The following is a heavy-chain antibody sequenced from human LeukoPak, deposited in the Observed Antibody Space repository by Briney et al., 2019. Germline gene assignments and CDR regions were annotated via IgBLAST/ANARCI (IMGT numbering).Heavy chain of an antibody. CDR3: ARGGIAAAGYYYYYYMDV. CDR1: GGSISSSSYY. CDR2: IYYSGST. V-gene: IGHV4-39*07. J-gene: IGHJ6*03. D-gene: IGHD6-13*01. Sequence: SETLSLTCTVSGGSISSSSYYWGWIRQPPGKGLEWIGSIYYSGSTYYNPSLKSRVTISVDASKNQFSLKLSSVTAADTAVYYCARGGIAAAGYYYYYYMDVWGKGTTVTVSS.